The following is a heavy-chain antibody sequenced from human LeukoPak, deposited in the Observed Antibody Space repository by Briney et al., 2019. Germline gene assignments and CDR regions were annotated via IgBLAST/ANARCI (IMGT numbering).Heavy chain of an antibody. D-gene: IGHD7-27*01. V-gene: IGHV1-24*01. Sequence: ASVKVSCKVSGYTLTELSMHWVRQAPGKGLEWMGGFDPEDGETIYAQKFQGRVTITEDTSTDTAYVELSSLRSEDTAVYYCATNWEDGGSFDYWGQGTLVTVSS. CDR2: FDPEDGET. CDR3: ATNWEDGGSFDY. CDR1: GYTLTELS. J-gene: IGHJ4*02.